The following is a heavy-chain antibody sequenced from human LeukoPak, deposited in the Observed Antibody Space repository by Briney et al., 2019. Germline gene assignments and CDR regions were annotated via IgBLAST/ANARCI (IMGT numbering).Heavy chain of an antibody. V-gene: IGHV3-23*01. J-gene: IGHJ4*02. CDR2: ISGSGGST. CDR1: GFTFSSYA. Sequence: GGSLRLSCAASGFTFSSYAMSWVRQAPGKGLEWVSAISGSGGSTYYADSVKGRFTISRDNSKNTLYLQMNSLRAEDTAVYYCAKAIASPHSSSWYYSDYWGQGTLVTVSS. CDR3: AKAIASPHSSSWYYSDY. D-gene: IGHD6-13*01.